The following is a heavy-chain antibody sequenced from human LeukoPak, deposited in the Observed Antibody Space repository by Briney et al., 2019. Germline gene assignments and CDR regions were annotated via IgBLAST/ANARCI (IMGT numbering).Heavy chain of an antibody. CDR3: ARRCPYSSSVSYYYYYYMDV. CDR2: INHSGST. D-gene: IGHD6-6*01. CDR1: GGSFSGYY. J-gene: IGHJ6*03. V-gene: IGHV4-34*01. Sequence: SETLSLTCAVYGGSFSGYYWSWIRQPPGKGLEWIGEINHSGSTNYNPSLKSRVTISVDTSKNQFSLKLSSVTAADTAVYYCARRCPYSSSVSYYYYYYMDVRGKGITVTVSS.